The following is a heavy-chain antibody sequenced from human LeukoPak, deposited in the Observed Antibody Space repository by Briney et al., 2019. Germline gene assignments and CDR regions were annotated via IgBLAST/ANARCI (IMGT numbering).Heavy chain of an antibody. CDR3: AHTPSFTY. V-gene: IGHV2-5*02. CDR2: IYWDDDK. Sequence: SGPTLVKPRQTLTLTCTFSGFSLSTSGMGVGWFRQPPGKPLEWLTLIYWDDDKRYSQSLSSRLAITKDTSKNQVVLTMTNVDPMDTATYYCAHTPSFTYWGQGTLVTVSS. J-gene: IGHJ4*02. CDR1: GFSLSTSGMG. D-gene: IGHD2-21*01.